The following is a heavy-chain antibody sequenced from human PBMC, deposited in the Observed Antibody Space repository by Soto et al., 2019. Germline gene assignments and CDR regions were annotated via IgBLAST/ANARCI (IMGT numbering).Heavy chain of an antibody. V-gene: IGHV3-30*18. CDR1: GFTFSSYG. J-gene: IGHJ4*02. Sequence: QVQLVESGGGVVQPGRSLRLSCAASGFTFSSYGMHWVRQAPGKGLEWVAVISYDGSNKYYADSVKGRFTISRDNSKNTLYLQMNSMRDEDTAVDYGAKDGAVAGTFAYWGQGTLVTVSS. CDR2: ISYDGSNK. D-gene: IGHD6-19*01. CDR3: AKDGAVAGTFAY.